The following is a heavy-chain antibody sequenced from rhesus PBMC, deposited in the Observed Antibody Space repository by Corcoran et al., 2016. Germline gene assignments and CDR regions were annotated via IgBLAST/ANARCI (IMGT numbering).Heavy chain of an antibody. CDR1: GGSIRSSY. J-gene: IGHJ4*01. D-gene: IGHD6-25*01. CDR3: ARRYSGSYDY. Sequence: QLQLQESGPGLVKPSETLSLTCAVSGGSIRSSYWIWIRPAPGKGLEWIGYIGGSSGSTNYNPSLKSRVTLSVDTSKNQLSLKLSSVTAADTAVYYCARRYSGSYDYWGQGVLVTVSS. V-gene: IGHV4-169*01. CDR2: IGGSSGST.